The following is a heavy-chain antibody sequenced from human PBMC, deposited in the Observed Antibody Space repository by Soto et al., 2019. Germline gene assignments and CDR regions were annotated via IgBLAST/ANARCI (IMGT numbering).Heavy chain of an antibody. D-gene: IGHD3-16*02. J-gene: IGHJ3*01. Sequence: VESLLISFKGFGYNFKTYWIAWVRQIPWQGLEWMGIIYPGDSDTTYSPSFQGQVTISVDKTISTAYLQLSSLKASDTAMYYCARQHRYMGTLNKDAFDCWGKGKMVTVSS. V-gene: IGHV5-51*01. CDR3: ARQHRYMGTLNKDAFDC. CDR1: GYNFKTYW. CDR2: IYPGDSDT.